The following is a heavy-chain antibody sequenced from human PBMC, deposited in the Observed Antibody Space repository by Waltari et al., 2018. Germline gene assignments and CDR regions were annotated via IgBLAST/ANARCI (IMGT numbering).Heavy chain of an antibody. V-gene: IGHV3-30*02. CDR1: GVTFGTYG. D-gene: IGHD3-3*01. CDR3: AKLSGRVPVDY. CDR2: IAYDGSDK. J-gene: IGHJ4*02. Sequence: QVQLVESGGGVVQPGGSLRLSCAASGVTFGTYGMHWVRQAPGKGLEWVAFIAYDGSDKYYADSVKGRFTISRDNSKNTLYLAMDSLRAEDTAVYYCAKLSGRVPVDYWGQGTLVTVSS.